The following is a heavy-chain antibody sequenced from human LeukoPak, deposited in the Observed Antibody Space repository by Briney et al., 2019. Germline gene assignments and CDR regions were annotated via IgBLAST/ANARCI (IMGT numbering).Heavy chain of an antibody. CDR2: ISYDGSNK. Sequence: GGSLRLSCAASGFTFRSYGMHWVRQAPGKGLEWVAVISYDGSNKYYADSVKGRFTISRDNSKNTLYLQMNSLRAEDTAVYYCARDSSWSPHYYYYYMDVWGKGTTVTVSS. CDR3: ARDSSWSPHYYYYYMDV. CDR1: GFTFRSYG. J-gene: IGHJ6*03. D-gene: IGHD6-13*01. V-gene: IGHV3-30*19.